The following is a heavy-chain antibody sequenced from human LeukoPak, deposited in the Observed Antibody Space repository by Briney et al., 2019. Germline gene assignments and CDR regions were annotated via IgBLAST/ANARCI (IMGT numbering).Heavy chain of an antibody. CDR3: AKAGYRGSSVNYFDY. Sequence: GGSLRLSRAPSGFTFSSYAMSWVRQAPGMGLEWLSAISGSGGNTYYADSVKGRFTISRDNSQNSLSLQMNSLRAEDTAVYFCAKAGYRGSSVNYFDYWGQGTLVTVSS. J-gene: IGHJ4*02. D-gene: IGHD6-6*01. CDR2: ISGSGGNT. V-gene: IGHV3-23*01. CDR1: GFTFSSYA.